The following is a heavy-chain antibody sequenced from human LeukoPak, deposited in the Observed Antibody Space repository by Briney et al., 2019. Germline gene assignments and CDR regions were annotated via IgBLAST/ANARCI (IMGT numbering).Heavy chain of an antibody. CDR1: GFTFSSYA. V-gene: IGHV3-23*01. CDR3: AKDREAAANTYYFDY. Sequence: PGGSLRLSCAASGFTFSSYAMSWVRQAPGKGLEWVSGISGSGGSTYYADPVKGRFTMSRDNSKNTLHLQMNSLRAEDTAVYYCAKDREAAANTYYFDYWGEGTLVTVSS. D-gene: IGHD6-13*01. CDR2: ISGSGGST. J-gene: IGHJ4*02.